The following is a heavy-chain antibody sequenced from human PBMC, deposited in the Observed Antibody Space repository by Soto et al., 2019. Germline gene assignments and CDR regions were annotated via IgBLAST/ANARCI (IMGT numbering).Heavy chain of an antibody. CDR2: ISSSSSSTI. CDR3: ARDYCSSTSCLNWFDP. V-gene: IGHV3-48*01. D-gene: IGHD2-2*01. Sequence: PGGSLRLSCAASGFTFSSYSMNWVRQAPGKGLEWVSYISSSSSSTIYYADSVKGRFTISRDNAKNSLYLQMNSLRAEDTAVYYCARDYCSSTSCLNWFDPWGQGTLVTLSS. CDR1: GFTFSSYS. J-gene: IGHJ5*02.